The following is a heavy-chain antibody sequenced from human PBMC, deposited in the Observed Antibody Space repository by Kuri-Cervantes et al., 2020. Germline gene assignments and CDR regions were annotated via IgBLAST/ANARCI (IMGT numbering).Heavy chain of an antibody. CDR1: GFTFSSYA. D-gene: IGHD3-9*01. V-gene: IGHV3-30*14. CDR2: ISYDGSNK. J-gene: IGHJ6*02. Sequence: GGSLRLSCAASGFTFSSYAMHWVRQAPGKGLEWVAVISYDGSNKYYADSVKGRFTISRDNSKNTLYLQMNSLRAEDTAVYYCARDNRTYYDILTGWGYYYYGMDVWGQGTTVTVSS. CDR3: ARDNRTYYDILTGWGYYYYGMDV.